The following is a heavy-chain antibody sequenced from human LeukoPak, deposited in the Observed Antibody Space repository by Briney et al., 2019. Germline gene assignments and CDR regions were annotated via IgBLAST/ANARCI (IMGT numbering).Heavy chain of an antibody. CDR1: GFTFRSYS. V-gene: IGHV3-23*01. CDR2: VSGSGRGENT. J-gene: IGHJ4*02. D-gene: IGHD5-24*01. Sequence: PGGSLRLSCAASGFTFRSYSMNWVRQAPGKGLEWVSNVSGSGRGENTYYADSVKGRSTIYRDNSKNTLILQMNSLRAEDTAVYYCAKSGYNRFDYWGQGILVTVSS. CDR3: AKSGYNRFDY.